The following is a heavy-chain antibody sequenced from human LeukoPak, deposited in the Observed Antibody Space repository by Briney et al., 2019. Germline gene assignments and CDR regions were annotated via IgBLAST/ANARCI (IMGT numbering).Heavy chain of an antibody. J-gene: IGHJ4*02. CDR2: IDWDDDK. Sequence: SGPTLVNPTQTLTLTCTFSGFSLSTSGMCVSWIRQPPGKALEWLARIDWDDDKYYSTSLKTRLTISKDTSKTQVVLTMTNMDPVDTATYYCARGYSSSWYDWGLDYWGQGTLVTVSS. V-gene: IGHV2-70*11. D-gene: IGHD6-13*01. CDR3: ARGYSSSWYDWGLDY. CDR1: GFSLSTSGMC.